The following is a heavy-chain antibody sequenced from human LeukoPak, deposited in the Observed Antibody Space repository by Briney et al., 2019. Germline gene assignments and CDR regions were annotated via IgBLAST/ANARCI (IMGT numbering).Heavy chain of an antibody. J-gene: IGHJ6*02. CDR1: GFTFSSYG. CDR2: ISYDGSNK. CDR3: AKDKGLRYFDWLGSGMDV. V-gene: IGHV3-30*18. D-gene: IGHD3-9*01. Sequence: GGSLRLSCAASGFTFSSYGMHWVRQAPGKGLEWVAVISYDGSNKYYADSVKGRFTISRDNSKNTLYLQMNSLRAEDTAVYYCAKDKGLRYFDWLGSGMDVWGQGTTVTVSS.